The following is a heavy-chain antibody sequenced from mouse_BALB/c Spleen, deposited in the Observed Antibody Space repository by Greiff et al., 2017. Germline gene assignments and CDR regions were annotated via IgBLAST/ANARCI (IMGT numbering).Heavy chain of an antibody. CDR2: ISSGGST. Sequence: EVQVVESGGGLVKPGGSLKLSCAASGFTFSSYAMSWVRQTPEKRLEWVASISSGGSTYYPDSVKGRFTISRDNARNILYLQMSSLRSEDTAMYYCADYGNYGFAYWGQGTLVTVSA. CDR1: GFTFSSYA. D-gene: IGHD2-1*01. V-gene: IGHV5-6-5*01. J-gene: IGHJ3*01. CDR3: ADYGNYGFAY.